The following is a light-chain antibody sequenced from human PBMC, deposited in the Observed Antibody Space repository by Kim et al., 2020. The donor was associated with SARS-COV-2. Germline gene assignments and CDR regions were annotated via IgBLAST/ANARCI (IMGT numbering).Light chain of an antibody. CDR2: NVS. V-gene: IGLV2-11*01. J-gene: IGLJ2*01. CDR3: CSYAGSYTFVV. Sequence: QSALTQPRSVSGSPGQTVTISCTGTSSDVGGYNSVSWYHQHPGKAPKLMIYNVSKRPSGVPDRFSGSKSGSTASLTISGLQAEDEADYYCCSYAGSYTFVVFGGGTQLTVL. CDR1: SSDVGGYNS.